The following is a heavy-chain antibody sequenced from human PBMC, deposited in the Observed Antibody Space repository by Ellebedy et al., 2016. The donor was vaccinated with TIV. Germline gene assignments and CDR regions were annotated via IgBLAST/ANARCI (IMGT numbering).Heavy chain of an antibody. CDR3: ARGVLSGY. Sequence: PGGSLRLSCAASGFTVSNNYISWVRQAPGQGLEWVSVIYSGGSTYYADYVKGRFTISRDNSKNTVYLQMNSLRAEDTAVYYCARGVLSGYWGQGTLVTVSS. CDR1: GFTVSNNY. J-gene: IGHJ4*02. CDR2: IYSGGST. D-gene: IGHD2/OR15-2a*01. V-gene: IGHV3-53*01.